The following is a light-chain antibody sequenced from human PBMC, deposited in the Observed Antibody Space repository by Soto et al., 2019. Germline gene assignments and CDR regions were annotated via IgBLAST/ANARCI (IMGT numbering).Light chain of an antibody. V-gene: IGLV2-14*01. J-gene: IGLJ1*01. CDR2: AVS. CDR1: SIDVGGFNY. Sequence: QSALTQPASVSGSPGQPITISCTGTSIDVGGFNYVSWYQQHPGKAPKLMIYAVSNRPSGGSHRFSGSKSGITASLSISGLQAEDEADYYCSSYTTTSTLDVFLTGTNVPDL. CDR3: SSYTTTSTLDV.